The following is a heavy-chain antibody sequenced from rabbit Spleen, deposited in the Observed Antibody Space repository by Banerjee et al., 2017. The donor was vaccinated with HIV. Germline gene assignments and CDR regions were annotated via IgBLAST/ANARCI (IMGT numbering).Heavy chain of an antibody. Sequence: QLVETGGGLVQPGGSLTLSCKASGFHVTTYYMSWVRQAPGKGLEWIGCILTVSGNTFYASWVNGRFTISSHNAQNTLYLQLNSLTAADTATYFCARDLDGVIGRNFGWWGQGTLVTVS. D-gene: IGHD4-1*01. CDR2: ILTVSGNT. V-gene: IGHV1S7*01. J-gene: IGHJ3*01. CDR3: ARDLDGVIGRNFGW. CDR1: GFHVTTYY.